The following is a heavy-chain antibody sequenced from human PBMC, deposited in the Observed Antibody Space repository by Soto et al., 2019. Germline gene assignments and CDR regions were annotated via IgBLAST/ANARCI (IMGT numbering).Heavy chain of an antibody. CDR2: ITPFSGHT. CDR1: GYSFYHSD. Sequence: QVQLAQSGPEVKKPGASVRVSCKASGYSFYHSDINWVRQAPGQGLEWMGRITPFSGHTTYAQTVQGRVTMTTDTSTSTAYMELRSLTSDDTAVYYCARVGSYYESTGSNTGVGHWGQGTLVTVSS. J-gene: IGHJ4*02. V-gene: IGHV1-18*01. D-gene: IGHD3-22*01. CDR3: ARVGSYYESTGSNTGVGH.